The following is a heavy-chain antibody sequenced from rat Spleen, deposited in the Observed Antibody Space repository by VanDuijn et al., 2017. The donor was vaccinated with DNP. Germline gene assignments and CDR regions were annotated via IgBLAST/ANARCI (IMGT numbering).Heavy chain of an antibody. V-gene: IGHV5-25*01. Sequence: EVQLVESGGGLVQPGRSMKLSCAASGFIFSNYDMAWVRQAPTKGLEWVAYISPSGGSTYYRDSVKGRFTISRDNAENTLYLQMYSLRSEDMATYYCVRWDYGIYGFDYWGQGVMVTVSS. CDR3: VRWDYGIYGFDY. CDR1: GFIFSNYD. J-gene: IGHJ2*01. CDR2: ISPSGGST. D-gene: IGHD1-11*01.